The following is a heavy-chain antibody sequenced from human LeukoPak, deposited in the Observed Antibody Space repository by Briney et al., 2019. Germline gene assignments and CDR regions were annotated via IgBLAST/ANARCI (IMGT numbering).Heavy chain of an antibody. V-gene: IGHV1-2*02. CDR2: INPNSGGT. Sequence: ASVKVSCKASEYTFTDYYIHWVRQAPGQGLEWMGWINPNSGGTNYAQKFQGRVTMTGDTSISTAYMELRSLRSDDTAVYYCARDKGDLAIYYYYGMDVWGQGTTVTVSS. CDR1: EYTFTDYY. J-gene: IGHJ6*02. CDR3: ARDKGDLAIYYYYGMDV.